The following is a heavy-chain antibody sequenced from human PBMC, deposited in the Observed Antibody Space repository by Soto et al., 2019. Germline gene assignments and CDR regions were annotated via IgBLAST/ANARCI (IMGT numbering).Heavy chain of an antibody. CDR3: AKDRARRTSGYFLEY. CDR2: VSASGLNT. CDR1: GFTFSTYA. J-gene: IGHJ4*02. V-gene: IGHV3-23*01. D-gene: IGHD7-27*01. Sequence: EVQLLESGGKLVQPGGSLTLSCAASGFTFSTYAMAWVRQAPGKGLEWVSGVSASGLNTDYADPVKGRFYISRDNSKNTVSLHMNRLRADDTALYYCAKDRARRTSGYFLEYWGQGTPVTVSS.